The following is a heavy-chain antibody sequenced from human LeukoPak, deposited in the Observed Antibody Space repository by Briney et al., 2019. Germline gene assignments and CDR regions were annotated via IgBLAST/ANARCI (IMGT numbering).Heavy chain of an antibody. V-gene: IGHV3-30-3*01. Sequence: GGSLRLSCAASGFTFSSYAMHWVRQAPGKGLEWVAVISYDGSNKYYADSVKGRFTISRDNSKNTLYLQMNSLRAEDTAVYYCARVDSSGPERNWFDPWGQGTLVTVSS. CDR3: ARVDSSGPERNWFDP. CDR2: ISYDGSNK. CDR1: GFTFSSYA. J-gene: IGHJ5*02. D-gene: IGHD6-19*01.